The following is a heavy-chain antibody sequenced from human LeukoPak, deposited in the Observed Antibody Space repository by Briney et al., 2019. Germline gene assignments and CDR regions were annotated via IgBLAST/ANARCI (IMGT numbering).Heavy chain of an antibody. CDR1: GFTFSSYA. CDR3: AKALPATRWAYYFDS. V-gene: IGHV3-23*01. CDR2: ISGSGGST. Sequence: PGGSLRLSCAASGFTFSSYAMSWVRQAPGKGLEWVSAISGSGGSTYYADSVKGWFTISRDNSKNTLYLQMNSLRAEDTAVYYCAKALPATRWAYYFDSWGQGTLVTVSS. D-gene: IGHD5-12*01. J-gene: IGHJ4*02.